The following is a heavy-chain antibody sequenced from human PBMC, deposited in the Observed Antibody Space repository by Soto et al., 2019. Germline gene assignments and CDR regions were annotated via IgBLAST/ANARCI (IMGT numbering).Heavy chain of an antibody. Sequence: ASVKVSCKASGYTFTSYAMHWVRQAPGQRLEWVGWINAGNGNTKYSQKFQGRVTITADESTSTAYMELSSLRSEDTAVYYCARVGMGVVVAATDYYYYGMDVWGQGTTVTVSS. CDR2: INAGNGNT. V-gene: IGHV1-3*01. D-gene: IGHD2-15*01. CDR1: GYTFTSYA. CDR3: ARVGMGVVVAATDYYYYGMDV. J-gene: IGHJ6*02.